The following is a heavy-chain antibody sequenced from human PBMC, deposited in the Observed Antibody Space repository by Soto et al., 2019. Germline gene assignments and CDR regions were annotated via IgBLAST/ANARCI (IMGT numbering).Heavy chain of an antibody. Sequence: GASVKVSCKASGYTFTSYYMHWVRQAPGQGLEWMGIINPSGGSTSYAQKFQGRVTMTRDTSTSTVYMELSSLRSEDTAAYYCARDYHDYYDSSGSPGYWGQGTLVTVSS. CDR1: GYTFTSYY. J-gene: IGHJ4*02. V-gene: IGHV1-46*01. CDR3: ARDYHDYYDSSGSPGY. D-gene: IGHD3-22*01. CDR2: INPSGGST.